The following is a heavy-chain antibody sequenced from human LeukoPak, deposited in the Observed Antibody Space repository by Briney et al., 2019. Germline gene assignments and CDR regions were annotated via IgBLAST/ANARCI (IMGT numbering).Heavy chain of an antibody. CDR1: GFTFSSYW. D-gene: IGHD4-23*01. CDR3: ARGRPHGNDY. V-gene: IGHV3-74*01. CDR2: IASDGSST. Sequence: GGSLRLSCAASGFTFSSYWMKWVRQAPGKGLVWVSRIASDGSSTTYADSVKGRFSISRDNAKNTLYLQMNSLRVEDTAVYYCARGRPHGNDYWGQGTLVTVSS. J-gene: IGHJ4*02.